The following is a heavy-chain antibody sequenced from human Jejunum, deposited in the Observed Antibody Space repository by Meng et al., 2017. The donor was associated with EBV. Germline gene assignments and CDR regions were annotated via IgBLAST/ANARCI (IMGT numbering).Heavy chain of an antibody. CDR1: GYTFTSYD. CDR3: VVGTIDMTFNY. Sequence: QGQLVQSGGEVKKPGASVKVSCKPSGYTFTSYDINWVRQATGQGLEWMGWMNPNSGNRGYAQKFQGRLTMTSDTSISTAYMELSSLISEDTALYYCVVGTIDMTFNYWGQGMLVTVSS. J-gene: IGHJ4*02. V-gene: IGHV1-8*01. D-gene: IGHD2-21*02. CDR2: MNPNSGNR.